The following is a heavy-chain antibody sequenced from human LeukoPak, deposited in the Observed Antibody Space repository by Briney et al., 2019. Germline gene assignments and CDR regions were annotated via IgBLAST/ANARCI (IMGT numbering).Heavy chain of an antibody. CDR3: ARRWYSSGWYGAFDI. J-gene: IGHJ3*02. Sequence: GGSLRLSCAASGFTFSSYWMSWVRQAPGKGLEWVANIKQDGSEKYYVDSVKGRFTISRDNAKNSLYLRMNSLRAEDTAVYYCARRWYSSGWYGAFDIWGQGTMVTVSS. CDR2: IKQDGSEK. D-gene: IGHD6-19*01. V-gene: IGHV3-7*03. CDR1: GFTFSSYW.